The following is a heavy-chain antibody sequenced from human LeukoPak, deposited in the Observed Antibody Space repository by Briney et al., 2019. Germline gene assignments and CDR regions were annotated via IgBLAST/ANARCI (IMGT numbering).Heavy chain of an antibody. D-gene: IGHD2-15*01. V-gene: IGHV3-30*02. Sequence: PGRSLRLSCAASGFTFTNYGMHWLRQAPGTGLEGVAFMRYDVNYKFFASSVPGRFAISRDNSNSTVFLPMHSLRAEDTAVYYCAKDHRGYCSGRNCSSHYWGQGTLVTVSS. CDR3: AKDHRGYCSGRNCSSHY. CDR1: GFTFTNYG. J-gene: IGHJ4*02. CDR2: MRYDVNYK.